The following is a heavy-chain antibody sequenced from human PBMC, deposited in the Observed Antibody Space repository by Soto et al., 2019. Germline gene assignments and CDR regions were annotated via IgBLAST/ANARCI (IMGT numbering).Heavy chain of an antibody. V-gene: IGHV1-69*01. CDR1: GGTFSSYA. D-gene: IGHD2-2*01. CDR2: IIPIFGTA. CDR3: AREVGYCSSTSCYYWFDP. J-gene: IGHJ5*02. Sequence: QVQLVQSGAEVKKPGSSVKVSCKASGGTFSSYAISWVRQAPGQGLEWMGGIIPIFGTANYAQKFQDRVTITADESTSTAYMELSSLRCEDTAVYYCAREVGYCSSTSCYYWFDPWGQGTLVTVSS.